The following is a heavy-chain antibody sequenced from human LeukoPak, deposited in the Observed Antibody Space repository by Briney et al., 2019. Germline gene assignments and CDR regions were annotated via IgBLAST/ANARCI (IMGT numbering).Heavy chain of an antibody. J-gene: IGHJ3*02. Sequence: ASVKVSCKASGYTFTNYAMNWVRQAPGQGLEGMGWINTNTGNPTYAQGFTGRFVFSLDTSVTTAYLQISSLKAEDTAVYYCASDFYRDYDTNRMSAFDIWGQGTMVTVSS. V-gene: IGHV7-4-1*02. D-gene: IGHD3-9*01. CDR2: INTNTGNP. CDR1: GYTFTNYA. CDR3: ASDFYRDYDTNRMSAFDI.